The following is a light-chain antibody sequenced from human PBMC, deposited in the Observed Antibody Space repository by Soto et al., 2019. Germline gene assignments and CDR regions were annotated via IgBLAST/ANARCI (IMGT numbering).Light chain of an antibody. V-gene: IGLV2-11*01. CDR3: CSYAGSYTVV. Sequence: QSALTQPRSVSGSPGQSVTISCTGTSSDVGAYNYVSWYRQHPGKAPKLMIYDVTKRPSGVPDRFSGSKSGNTASLTISGLQAEDEADYYCCSYAGSYTVVFGGGTKLTVL. CDR2: DVT. J-gene: IGLJ2*01. CDR1: SSDVGAYNY.